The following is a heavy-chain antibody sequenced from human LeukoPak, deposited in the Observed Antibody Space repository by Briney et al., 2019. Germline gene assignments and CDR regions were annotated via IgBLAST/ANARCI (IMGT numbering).Heavy chain of an antibody. CDR1: GITLSNYG. CDR2: IRDSGGRT. CDR3: AKRGVVIRVILVGFHKEAYYFDS. V-gene: IGHV3-23*01. D-gene: IGHD3-22*01. Sequence: GGSLRLSCAVSGITLSNYGMSWVRQAPGKGLEWVAGIRDSGGRTNYADSVKGRFTTSRDNPKNTLYLQMNSLRAEDTAVYFCAKRGVVIRVILVGFHKEAYYFDSWGQGALVTVSS. J-gene: IGHJ4*02.